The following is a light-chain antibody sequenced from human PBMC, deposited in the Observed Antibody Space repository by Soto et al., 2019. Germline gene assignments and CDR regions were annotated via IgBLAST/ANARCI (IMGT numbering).Light chain of an antibody. CDR2: DVS. Sequence: QSVLTQPASVSGSPGQSITISCTGTSSDVGGYNYVSWYQQHPGNAPKLMIYDVSNRPSGVSNRFSGSKSGNTASLTISGLQAEDEADYYCSSYTSSSTYVVFGGGTKLNVL. J-gene: IGLJ2*01. CDR1: SSDVGGYNY. CDR3: SSYTSSSTYVV. V-gene: IGLV2-14*01.